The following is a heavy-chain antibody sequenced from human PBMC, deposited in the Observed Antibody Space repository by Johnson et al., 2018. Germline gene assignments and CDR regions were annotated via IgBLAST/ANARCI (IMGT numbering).Heavy chain of an antibody. Sequence: VRLVESGGGLVQPGRSLRLSCAASGFTFDDYAMHWVRQAPGKGLEWVSGISWNSGSIGSADSVKGRFTISRDKAKNSLYLQMNSLGAEDTALYYCAKAQVLVATIYYYYMDFWGKGTTVTVSS. V-gene: IGHV3-9*01. CDR2: ISWNSGSI. CDR1: GFTFDDYA. CDR3: AKAQVLVATIYYYYMDF. J-gene: IGHJ6*03. D-gene: IGHD5-12*01.